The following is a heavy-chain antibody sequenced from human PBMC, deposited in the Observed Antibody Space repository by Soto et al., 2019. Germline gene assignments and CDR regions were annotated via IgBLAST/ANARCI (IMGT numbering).Heavy chain of an antibody. D-gene: IGHD6-13*01. V-gene: IGHV6-1*01. CDR1: GDSASSNSAA. J-gene: IGHJ4*02. CDR3: ARVLAAAGSFDY. CDR2: TYYRSKWYN. Sequence: SQTLSLTCVISGDSASSNSAAWNWIRQSPSRGLEWLGRTYYRSKWYNDYAVSVKSRITINPDTSKNQFSLQLNSVTPEDTAVYYCARVLAAAGSFDYWGQGTLVTVSS.